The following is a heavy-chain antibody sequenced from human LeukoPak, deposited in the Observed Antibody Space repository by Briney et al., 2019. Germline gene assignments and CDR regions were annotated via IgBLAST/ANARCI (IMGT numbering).Heavy chain of an antibody. D-gene: IGHD3-3*01. CDR3: AKDGGLRFLEWSSDY. J-gene: IGHJ4*02. CDR1: GFTFSSYG. V-gene: IGHV3-33*06. CDR2: IWYDGSSK. Sequence: PGGSLRLSCAASGFTFSSYGMHWVRQAPGKGLEWVAVIWYDGSSKYYADFVKGRLTISRDNSKNTLYLQMNSLRTEDTAVYYCAKDGGLRFLEWSSDYWGQGTLVTVSS.